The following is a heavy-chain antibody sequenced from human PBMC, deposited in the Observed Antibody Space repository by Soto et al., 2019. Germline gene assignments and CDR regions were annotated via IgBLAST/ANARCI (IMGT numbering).Heavy chain of an antibody. CDR1: GYTFTSSD. Sequence: ASVKVSCKASGYTFTSSDINWVRQATGQGLEWMRWMNPNSGNTGYAQKFQGRVTMTRNTSISTAYMELSSLRSEDTAVYYCASSAAGYSSSWYSYKYYYGMDVWGQGTTVTVSS. CDR2: MNPNSGNT. D-gene: IGHD6-13*01. CDR3: ASSAAGYSSSWYSYKYYYGMDV. V-gene: IGHV1-8*01. J-gene: IGHJ6*02.